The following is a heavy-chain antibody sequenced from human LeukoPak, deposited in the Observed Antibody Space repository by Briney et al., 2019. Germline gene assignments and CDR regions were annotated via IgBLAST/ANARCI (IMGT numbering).Heavy chain of an antibody. V-gene: IGHV3-15*01. CDR1: GFTFSNAW. CDR2: IKSKTDGGTT. D-gene: IGHD3-10*01. CDR3: TTLKSENYYGSGSYSNGDY. J-gene: IGHJ4*02. Sequence: GGSLRLSCAASGFTFSNAWMSWVRQAPGKGLEWVGRIKSKTDGGTTDYAVPVKGRFTISRDDPKNTLYLQMRSLKTEDTAVYYCTTLKSENYYGSGSYSNGDYWGQGTLVTVSS.